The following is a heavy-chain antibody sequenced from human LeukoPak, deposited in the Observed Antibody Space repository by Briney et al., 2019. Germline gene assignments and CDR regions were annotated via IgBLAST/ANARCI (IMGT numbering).Heavy chain of an antibody. CDR2: IRFDGANK. V-gene: IGHV3-30*02. CDR3: PKDLTSDFGGGFDP. D-gene: IGHD3-10*01. J-gene: IGHJ5*02. Sequence: GGSLRLSCAASGFTFSNYGMHGVRQAPGKGLEGVALIRFDGANKYYADSVKGRFTISRDNSKNTLYLQMNSLRAEDTAVYYCPKDLTSDFGGGFDPWGQGTLVTVSS. CDR1: GFTFSNYG.